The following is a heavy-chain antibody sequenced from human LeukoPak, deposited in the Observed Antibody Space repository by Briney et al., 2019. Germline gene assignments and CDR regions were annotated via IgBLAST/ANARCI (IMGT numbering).Heavy chain of an antibody. CDR2: IYHSGIT. V-gene: IGHV4-31*03. D-gene: IGHD5-18*01. J-gene: IGHJ4*02. Sequence: SETLSLTCTVSGGPISSAADYWNWIRQHPGKGLEWIGYIYHSGITNYNPPLKSRVTISVDTSKNQFSLKLSSVTAADTAVYYCARDRGYSYGVDSWGQGTLVTVSS. CDR1: GGPISSAADY. CDR3: ARDRGYSYGVDS.